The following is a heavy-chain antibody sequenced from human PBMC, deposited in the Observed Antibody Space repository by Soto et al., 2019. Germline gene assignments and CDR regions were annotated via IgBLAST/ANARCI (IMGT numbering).Heavy chain of an antibody. V-gene: IGHV3-48*02. Sequence: EVQLVESGGGLVQPGGSLRLSCAASGFTFSSYSMNWVRQAPGKGLEWVSYISRSSSTTYYADSVKGRFTISRDNAKNPLVLQMNSLRDEDTAVYYCARDGGIMGYWFDYWGQGTLVTVSS. J-gene: IGHJ4*02. D-gene: IGHD1-26*01. CDR1: GFTFSSYS. CDR3: ARDGGIMGYWFDY. CDR2: ISRSSSTT.